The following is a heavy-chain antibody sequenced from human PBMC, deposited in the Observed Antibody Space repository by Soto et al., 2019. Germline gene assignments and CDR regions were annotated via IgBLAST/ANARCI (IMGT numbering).Heavy chain of an antibody. CDR1: GFTFSTYW. CDR2: INQDGSEK. Sequence: EVQLVESGGGLVQPGGSLRLSCAASGFTFSTYWMSWVRQAPGKGLEWVANINQDGSEKYYVDSVKGRFTISRANAKNLLYLQMTSLRADDTAVYYCARARGWNIVIIPAASDYWGQGTLVTVSS. D-gene: IGHD2-2*01. CDR3: ARARGWNIVIIPAASDY. V-gene: IGHV3-7*01. J-gene: IGHJ4*02.